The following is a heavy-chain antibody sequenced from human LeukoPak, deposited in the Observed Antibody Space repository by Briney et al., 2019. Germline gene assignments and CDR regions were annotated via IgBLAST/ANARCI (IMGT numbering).Heavy chain of an antibody. CDR1: GFTFSRYS. V-gene: IGHV3-21*01. J-gene: IGHJ4*02. Sequence: GGSLRLSCAASGFTFSRYSMNWVRQAPGKGLEWVSSISSSSSYIYYADSVKGRFTISRDNAKNSLYLQMNSLRAEDTAVYYCARDSPYCGGDCYVFDYWGQGTLVTVSS. CDR2: ISSSSSYI. CDR3: ARDSPYCGGDCYVFDY. D-gene: IGHD2-21*01.